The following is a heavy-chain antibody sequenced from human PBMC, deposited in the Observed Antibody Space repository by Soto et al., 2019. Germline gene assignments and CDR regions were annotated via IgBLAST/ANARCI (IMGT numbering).Heavy chain of an antibody. V-gene: IGHV1-8*01. Sequence: ASVKVSCKASGYTFTSYDINWVRQATGQGLEYLGWMNPNSGNTGYVQKFQGRVTMTRNTSISTAYMELSSLRSEDTAVYYCAAACYDSSGYDAFDIWGQGTMVTVS. J-gene: IGHJ3*02. CDR3: AAACYDSSGYDAFDI. D-gene: IGHD3-22*01. CDR1: GYTFTSYD. CDR2: MNPNSGNT.